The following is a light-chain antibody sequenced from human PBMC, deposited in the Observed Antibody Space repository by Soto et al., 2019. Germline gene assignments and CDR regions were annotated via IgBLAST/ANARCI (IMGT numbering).Light chain of an antibody. CDR3: HQYNTWPLT. V-gene: IGKV3-20*01. CDR1: QSVRSTS. Sequence: DIVLTQSPGTLSLSPGERATLSCRASQSVRSTSLAWYQQKPGQAPRLLIYGASSRATGIPDRFSGGGSGTDFTLTISRLEPEDFAIYYCHQYNTWPLTFGGGTKVDIK. CDR2: GAS. J-gene: IGKJ4*01.